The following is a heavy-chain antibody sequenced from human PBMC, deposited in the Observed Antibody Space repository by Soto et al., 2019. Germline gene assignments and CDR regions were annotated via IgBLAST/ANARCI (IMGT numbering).Heavy chain of an antibody. J-gene: IGHJ6*02. Sequence: GGSLRLSCAASGFTFSSYAMHWVRQAPGKGLEWVAVISYDGSNKYYADSVKGRFTISRDNSKNTLYLQMNSLRAEDTAVYYCARDLRQYDFWSGYYPNEVGYYYGMDVWGQGTTVTVSS. D-gene: IGHD3-3*01. V-gene: IGHV3-30-3*01. CDR3: ARDLRQYDFWSGYYPNEVGYYYGMDV. CDR2: ISYDGSNK. CDR1: GFTFSSYA.